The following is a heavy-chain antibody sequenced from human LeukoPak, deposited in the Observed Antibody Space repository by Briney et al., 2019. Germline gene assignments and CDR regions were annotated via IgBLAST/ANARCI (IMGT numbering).Heavy chain of an antibody. D-gene: IGHD6-19*01. J-gene: IGHJ4*02. CDR3: ARGARGGSTYSSGKYYFDY. CDR1: GGSISSGGYY. CDR2: IYHSGST. V-gene: IGHV4-30-2*01. Sequence: SETLSLTCTVSGGSISSGGYYWSWIRRPPGKGLEWIGYIYHSGSTYYNPSLKSRVTISVDRSKNQFSLKLSSVTAADTAVYYCARGARGGSTYSSGKYYFDYWGQGTLVTVSS.